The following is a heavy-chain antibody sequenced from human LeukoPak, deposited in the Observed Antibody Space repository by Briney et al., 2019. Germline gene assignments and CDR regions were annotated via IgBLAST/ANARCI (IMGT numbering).Heavy chain of an antibody. CDR2: MNPNSGNT. V-gene: IGHV1-8*01. CDR3: AGTVAASSDDWFDP. CDR1: GLTFSNYD. D-gene: IGHD6-13*01. J-gene: IGHJ5*02. Sequence: ASAKVSSRASGLTFSNYDNNWVRQATGQGLEWMGWMNPNSGNTGYAQKFQGRVSMTRDTSISTAYMELSSLRSDDTAVYYCAGTVAASSDDWFDPWGQGTLVIVSS.